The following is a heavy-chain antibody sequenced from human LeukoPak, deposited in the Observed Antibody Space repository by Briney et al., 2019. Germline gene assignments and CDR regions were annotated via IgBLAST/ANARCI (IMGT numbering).Heavy chain of an antibody. CDR2: MSTSGTTM. J-gene: IGHJ4*02. D-gene: IGHD6-19*01. Sequence: PGESLRLSCAASGFSLSGYDMNWIRRAPGKGLEWLSYMSTSGTTMYNADSVKGRFTISRDNAKNTLYLQMNHLRAEDTAVYYCAKSVGGWYDYFDYWGQGTLVTVSS. CDR1: GFSLSGYD. V-gene: IGHV3-48*03. CDR3: AKSVGGWYDYFDY.